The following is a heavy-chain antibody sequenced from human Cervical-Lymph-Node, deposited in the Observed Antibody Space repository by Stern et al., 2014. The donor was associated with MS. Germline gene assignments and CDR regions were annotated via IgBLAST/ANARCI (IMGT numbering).Heavy chain of an antibody. CDR1: GYTFSDHY. J-gene: IGHJ3*02. CDR2: INAKSGIT. D-gene: IGHD1-20*01. Sequence: QVQLVQSGAEVKKPGASVKVSCKASGYTFSDHYMPWGRQAPGQGLEWMGWINAKSGITNYAQKFQGRVTMTRDTSISTAYMELSSLRSDDTAVYYCARELNWNDIFTNVFDIWGQGTMVTVSS. CDR3: ARELNWNDIFTNVFDI. V-gene: IGHV1-2*02.